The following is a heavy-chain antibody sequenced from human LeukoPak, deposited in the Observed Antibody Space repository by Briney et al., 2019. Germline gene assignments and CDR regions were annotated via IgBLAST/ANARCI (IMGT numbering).Heavy chain of an antibody. J-gene: IGHJ3*02. CDR1: GFSFSGYG. CDR2: VWADSNTR. D-gene: IGHD6-13*01. V-gene: IGHV3-33*01. CDR3: TRDESRWQFDI. Sequence: PGGSLRLSCAASGFSFSGYGMHWVRQAPGKGLEWVAVVWADSNTRYYVDSVKGRFTISRDNSRNILFLQMSSLRAEDTAVYYCTRDESRWQFDIWGQGTMVTVSS.